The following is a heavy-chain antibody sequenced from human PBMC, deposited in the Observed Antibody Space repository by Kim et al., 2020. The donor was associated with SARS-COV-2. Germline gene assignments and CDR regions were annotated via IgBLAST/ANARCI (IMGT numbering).Heavy chain of an antibody. CDR3: ARVVYDSSLDI. Sequence: TNYAQKLQGRVTMTTDTSTSTAYMELRSLRSDDTAVYYCARVVYDSSLDIWGQGTMVTVSS. D-gene: IGHD3-22*01. V-gene: IGHV1-18*01. CDR2: T. J-gene: IGHJ3*02.